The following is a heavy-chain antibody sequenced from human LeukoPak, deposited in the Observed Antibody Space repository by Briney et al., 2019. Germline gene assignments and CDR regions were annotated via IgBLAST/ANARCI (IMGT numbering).Heavy chain of an antibody. V-gene: IGHV4-4*07. J-gene: IGHJ4*02. CDR1: GASISNYY. CDR3: ARGLAIPADGVYFDY. D-gene: IGHD6-13*01. CDR2: IYSSGST. Sequence: PSETLSLTCAVSGASISNYYWSWIRQPAGKGLEWIGRIYSSGSTDYNPSLKSRVTMSVDTSKNQFSLKMNSVTAADTAVYYCARGLAIPADGVYFDYWGQGTLVTVSS.